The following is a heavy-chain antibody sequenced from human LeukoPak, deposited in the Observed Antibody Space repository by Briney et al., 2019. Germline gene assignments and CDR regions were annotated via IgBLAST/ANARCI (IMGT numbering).Heavy chain of an antibody. Sequence: HPGGPLRHPCAASGFNLNTYAMIWVRPAPGKGLEWVSGFSPTGDNTHYADSVKGHFTVSRDNSKSTLYRQTNSLRGEDVALYHCAKVWRSGWPYFDSGGQGTLVTVP. D-gene: IGHD6-19*01. CDR1: GFNLNTYA. CDR2: FSPTGDNT. J-gene: IGHJ4*02. CDR3: AKVWRSGWPYFDS. V-gene: IGHV3-23*01.